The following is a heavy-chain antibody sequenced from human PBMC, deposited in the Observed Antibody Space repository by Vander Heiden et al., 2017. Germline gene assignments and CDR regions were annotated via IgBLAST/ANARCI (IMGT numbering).Heavy chain of an antibody. CDR2: IWYDGSNK. CDR1: GFTFRSYG. V-gene: IGHV3-33*01. J-gene: IGHJ6*02. Sequence: QVQLVESGGGVVQPGRSLRLSCSASGFTFRSYGLHGVRQAPGKGLEWVAVIWYDGSNKYYADSVKGRFTISRDNSKNTLYLQMNSLRAEDTAVYYCARGVLDYDREIYYYYYGMDVWGQGTTVTVSS. CDR3: ARGVLDYDREIYYYYYGMDV. D-gene: IGHD3-22*01.